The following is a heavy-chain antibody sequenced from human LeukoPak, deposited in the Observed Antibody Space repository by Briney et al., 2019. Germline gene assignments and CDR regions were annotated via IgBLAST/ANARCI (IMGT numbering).Heavy chain of an antibody. J-gene: IGHJ5*02. CDR2: INTSGGGT. V-gene: IGHV3-23*01. D-gene: IGHD3-3*01. Sequence: QPGESLRLSCAASGFTFSTYALGWVRQSPGKGLEWVSVINTSGGGTYYTESVQGRFTISRDNTEDTLYLQMNSLRVEDTAVYYCARNWRPDTWGQGTLVTVSS. CDR1: GFTFSTYA. CDR3: ARNWRPDT.